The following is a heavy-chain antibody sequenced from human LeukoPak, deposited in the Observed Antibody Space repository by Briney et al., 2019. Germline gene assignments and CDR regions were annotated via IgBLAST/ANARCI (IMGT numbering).Heavy chain of an antibody. CDR1: GYTFTGYY. J-gene: IGHJ4*02. V-gene: IGHV7-4-1*02. D-gene: IGHD6-13*01. CDR3: ARVPTAFRYSSSWLRPDY. Sequence: PEASVKVSCKASGYTFTGYYMHWVRQAPGQGLEWMGWINTNTGNPTYAQGFTGRFVFSLDTSVSTAYLQISSLTAEDTAVYYCARVPTAFRYSSSWLRPDYWGQGTLVTVSS. CDR2: INTNTGNP.